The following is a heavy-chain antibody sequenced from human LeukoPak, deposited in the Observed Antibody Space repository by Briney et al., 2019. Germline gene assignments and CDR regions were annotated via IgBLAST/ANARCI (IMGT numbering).Heavy chain of an antibody. V-gene: IGHV3-74*01. D-gene: IGHD6-25*01. J-gene: IGHJ6*02. CDR3: ARDRWLAADFYYYYGMDV. Sequence: GGSLSLSCAASGFTFSSHWMHWVRQVPGKGLVWVSRINSDGSTTNYADSVKGRFTISRDNAKSTLYLQMNSLRVEDTAVYYCARDRWLAADFYYYYGMDVWGQGTTVTVSS. CDR1: GFTFSSHW. CDR2: INSDGSTT.